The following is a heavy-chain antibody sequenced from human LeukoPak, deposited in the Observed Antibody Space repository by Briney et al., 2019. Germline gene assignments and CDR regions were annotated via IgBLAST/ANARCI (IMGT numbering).Heavy chain of an antibody. D-gene: IGHD5-12*01. J-gene: IGHJ4*02. CDR1: GYSISSGYY. CDR2: INHSGST. Sequence: SETLSLTCTVSGYSISSGYYWGWIRQPPGKGLEWIGEINHSGSTNYNPSLKSRVTISVDTSKNQFSLKMSSVTAADTAVYYCARDGYSGNDGLWGQGTLVTVSS. CDR3: ARDGYSGNDGL. V-gene: IGHV4-38-2*02.